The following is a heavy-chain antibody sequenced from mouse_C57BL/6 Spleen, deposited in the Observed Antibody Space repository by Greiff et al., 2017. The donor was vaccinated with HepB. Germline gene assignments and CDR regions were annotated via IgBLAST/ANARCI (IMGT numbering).Heavy chain of an antibody. CDR1: GFSLTSYA. CDR2: IWTGGGT. J-gene: IGHJ4*01. V-gene: IGHV2-9-1*01. CDR3: ARDYYGSSSYAMDY. D-gene: IGHD1-1*01. Sequence: QVQLQQSGPGLVAPSQSLSITCTVSGFSLTSYAISWVRQPPGKGLEWLGVIWTGGGTNYNSALKSRLSISKDNSKSQVFLKMNSLQTDDTARYYCARDYYGSSSYAMDYWGQGTSVTVSS.